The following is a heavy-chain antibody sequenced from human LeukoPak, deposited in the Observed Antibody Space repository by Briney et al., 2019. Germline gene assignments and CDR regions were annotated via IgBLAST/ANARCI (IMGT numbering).Heavy chain of an antibody. CDR2: INPNSGGT. Sequence: ASVKVSCKASGYTFTGYYMHWVRQAPGQGLAWLGWINPNSGGTNYAQKFQGRVTMTRDTSISTAYMELSRLRSDDTAVYYCARGFWVVAATPLGYWGQGTLVTVSS. D-gene: IGHD2-15*01. CDR1: GYTFTGYY. CDR3: ARGFWVVAATPLGY. J-gene: IGHJ4*02. V-gene: IGHV1-2*02.